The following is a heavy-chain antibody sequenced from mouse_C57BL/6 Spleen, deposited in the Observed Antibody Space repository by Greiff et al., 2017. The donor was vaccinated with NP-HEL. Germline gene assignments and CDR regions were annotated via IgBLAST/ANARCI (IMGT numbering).Heavy chain of an antibody. V-gene: IGHV5-17*01. CDR1: GFTFSDYG. Sequence: EVQRVESGGGLVKPGGSLKLSCAASGFTFSDYGMHWVRQAPEKGLEWVAYISSGSSTIYYADTVQGRFTISRDNAKNTLFLQMTSLRSEDTAMYYCARGTTVVEDYYAMDYWGQGTSVTVSS. J-gene: IGHJ4*01. D-gene: IGHD1-1*01. CDR3: ARGTTVVEDYYAMDY. CDR2: ISSGSSTI.